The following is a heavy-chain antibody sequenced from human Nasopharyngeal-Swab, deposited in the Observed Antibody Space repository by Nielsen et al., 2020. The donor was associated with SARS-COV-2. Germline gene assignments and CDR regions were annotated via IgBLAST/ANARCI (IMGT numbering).Heavy chain of an antibody. Sequence: GESLKISCKGSGYSFSSYWIGWVRQMPGKGLEWMGIMYPRDSDTRHSPSFQGQVTISADKSISTAYLQWSSLKASDTAVYYCATAYNGNYYWDYWGQGTLVTVSS. CDR1: GYSFSSYW. J-gene: IGHJ4*02. V-gene: IGHV5-51*01. CDR3: ATAYNGNYYWDY. CDR2: MYPRDSDT. D-gene: IGHD1-7*01.